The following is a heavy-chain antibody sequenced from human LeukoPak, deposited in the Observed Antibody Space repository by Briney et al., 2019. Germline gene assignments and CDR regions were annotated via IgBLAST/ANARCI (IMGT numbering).Heavy chain of an antibody. J-gene: IGHJ4*02. V-gene: IGHV4-30-2*01. Sequence: PSETLSLTCAVSGGSISSGGYSWSWIRQPPGKGLEWTGYIYHSGSTYYNPSLKSRVTISVDRSRNQFSLKLSSVTAADTAVYYCARGGGRFGEFTAFDYWGQGTLVTVSS. D-gene: IGHD3-10*01. CDR1: GGSISSGGYS. CDR2: IYHSGST. CDR3: ARGGGRFGEFTAFDY.